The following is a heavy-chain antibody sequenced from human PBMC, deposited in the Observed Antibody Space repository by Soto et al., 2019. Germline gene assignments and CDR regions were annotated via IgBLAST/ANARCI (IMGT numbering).Heavy chain of an antibody. Sequence: QVQLQESGPGLVKPSQTLSLTCTVSGGSISSGGYYWSWIRQHPGKGLEWIWYIYYSGSTYYNPSLKSRVTITVDTSKIQFSLKLSSVTAADTAVYYCARGVGRVDIVVVPPRFDPWGQGTLVTVSS. CDR3: ARGVGRVDIVVVPPRFDP. CDR1: GGSISSGGYY. J-gene: IGHJ5*02. CDR2: IYYSGST. V-gene: IGHV4-31*03. D-gene: IGHD2-2*01.